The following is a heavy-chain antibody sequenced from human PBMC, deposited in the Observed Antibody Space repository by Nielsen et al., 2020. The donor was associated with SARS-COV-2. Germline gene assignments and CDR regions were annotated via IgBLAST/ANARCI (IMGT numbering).Heavy chain of an antibody. V-gene: IGHV5-10-1*01. Sequence: GESLKISCKGSGYSVTSYCISWVRQLRGKGLEWMGRIDPSDSYTNYSPSFQGHVTISADKSISTAYLQWSSLKASDTAMYYCAREYCSGGSCSTYYYYSYMDVWGKGTTVTVSS. J-gene: IGHJ6*03. CDR1: GYSVTSYC. D-gene: IGHD2-15*01. CDR2: IDPSDSYT. CDR3: AREYCSGGSCSTYYYYSYMDV.